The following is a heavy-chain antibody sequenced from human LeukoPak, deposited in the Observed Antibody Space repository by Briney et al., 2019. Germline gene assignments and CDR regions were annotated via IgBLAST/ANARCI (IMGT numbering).Heavy chain of an antibody. CDR2: IVPTFETA. CDR3: ARGRGHCDTARCYINWFDP. V-gene: IGHV1-69*13. D-gene: IGHD5-18*01. J-gene: IGHJ5*02. Sequence: ASVKVSCKTSGGALGSYSISWVRQAPGQGLEWMGGIVPTFETANYAQKFQDRLTITADESTDTVYMELSSLTSEDTAVYYCARGRGHCDTARCYINWFDPWGQGTLVTVS. CDR1: GGALGSYS.